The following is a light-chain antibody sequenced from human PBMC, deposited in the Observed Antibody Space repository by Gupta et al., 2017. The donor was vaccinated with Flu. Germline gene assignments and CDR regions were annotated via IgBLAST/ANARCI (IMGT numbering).Light chain of an antibody. Sequence: NCKSSQSVLYSANNKNYLAWYQQKPGQPPKLLIYWASTRESGVPDRFSVSGSGTDFTLTISSLQAEDVAVYYCQQYYSSPPTFGQGTKVEIK. CDR1: QSVLYSANNKNY. J-gene: IGKJ1*01. CDR2: WAS. V-gene: IGKV4-1*01. CDR3: QQYYSSPPT.